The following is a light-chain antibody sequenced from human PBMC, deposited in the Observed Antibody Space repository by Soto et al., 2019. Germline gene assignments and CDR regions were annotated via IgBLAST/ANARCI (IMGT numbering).Light chain of an antibody. CDR2: EVR. CDR3: SAYTARRTLV. Sequence: QSALTLPASVSGSAGQSITISCSGTMRDVGAYNLVSWYQQHPGTAPKLIIYEVRNRPSGISSRFSGSRSGNTASLTISGLQPEDEGDYYCSAYTARRTLVFGGGTQVTVL. J-gene: IGLJ3*02. CDR1: MRDVGAYNL. V-gene: IGLV2-14*01.